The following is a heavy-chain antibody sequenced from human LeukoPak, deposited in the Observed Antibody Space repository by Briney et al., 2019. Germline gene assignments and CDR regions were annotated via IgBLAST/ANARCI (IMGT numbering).Heavy chain of an antibody. V-gene: IGHV5-10-1*01. CDR1: GYSFTSYW. CDR2: IDPSDSYT. Sequence: GESLKISCKGSGYSFTSYWISWVRQLPGKGLEWMGRIDPSDSYTNYSPSFQGHVTISADKSISTAYLQWSSLKASDTAMYYCARLHRVWGSGSWYDRDYWGQGTLVTVSS. J-gene: IGHJ4*02. D-gene: IGHD6-13*01. CDR3: ARLHRVWGSGSWYDRDY.